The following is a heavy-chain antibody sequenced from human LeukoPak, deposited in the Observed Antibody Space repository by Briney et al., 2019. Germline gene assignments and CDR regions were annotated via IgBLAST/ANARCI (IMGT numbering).Heavy chain of an antibody. CDR1: GGSFSGYY. CDR3: ARSLEYSSSSVGY. V-gene: IGHV4-34*01. CDR2: INHSGST. Sequence: SETLSLTCAVYGGSFSGYYWSWIRQPPGKGLEWIGEINHSGSTNYNPFLKSRVTISVDTSKNQFSLKLSSVTAADTAVYYCARSLEYSSSSVGYWGQGTLVTVSS. D-gene: IGHD6-6*01. J-gene: IGHJ4*02.